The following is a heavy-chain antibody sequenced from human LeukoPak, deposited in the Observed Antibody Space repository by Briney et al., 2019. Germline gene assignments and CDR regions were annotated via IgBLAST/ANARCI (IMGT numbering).Heavy chain of an antibody. V-gene: IGHV4-38-2*02. Sequence: SETLSLTCTVSDYSISSGYYWGWIRQPPGEGLEWIGSIYHSGSTYYNPSLKSRVSISVDTSKNQFSLKLSSVTAADTAEYYCARQEWSGSDYFDYWGQGTLVTVSS. J-gene: IGHJ4*02. CDR2: IYHSGST. CDR3: ARQEWSGSDYFDY. CDR1: DYSISSGYY. D-gene: IGHD3-3*01.